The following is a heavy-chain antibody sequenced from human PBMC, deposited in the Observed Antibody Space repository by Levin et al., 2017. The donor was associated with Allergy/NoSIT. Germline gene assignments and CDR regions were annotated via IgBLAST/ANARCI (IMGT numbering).Heavy chain of an antibody. CDR1: GFTFRSFW. V-gene: IGHV3-74*01. CDR2: INSDGSST. J-gene: IGHJ4*02. Sequence: GESLKISCAASGFTFRSFWMHWVRQAPGKGLVWVSGINSDGSSTNYADSVRGRFTISRDNAKNTLYLQMNSLRAEDTAVYYCARERFMVRGVDYWGQGILVTVSS. CDR3: ARERFMVRGVDY. D-gene: IGHD3-10*01.